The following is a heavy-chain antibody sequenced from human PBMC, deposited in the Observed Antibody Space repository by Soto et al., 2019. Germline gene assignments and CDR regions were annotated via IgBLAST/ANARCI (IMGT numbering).Heavy chain of an antibody. J-gene: IGHJ4*01. CDR1: GFTFSSQW. CDR3: ARGRH. V-gene: IGHV3-7*01. D-gene: IGHD1-1*01. CDR2: TTQDESEK. Sequence: EVQLVESGGGLVQPGGSLRLSCAASGFTFSSQWMSWVRQAPGRGLEWVANTTQDESEKYSADSVKGRFTISRDNAKNSLYLQMNSLRAEDTAVYYCARGRHWGHGTLVTVSS.